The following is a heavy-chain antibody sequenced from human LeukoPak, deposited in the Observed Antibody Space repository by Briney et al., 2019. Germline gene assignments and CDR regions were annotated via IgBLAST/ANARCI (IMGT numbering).Heavy chain of an antibody. CDR3: ARLMYYYDSSGYYSQYFDY. CDR2: IYPGDSDT. J-gene: IGHJ4*02. V-gene: IGHV5-51*01. D-gene: IGHD3-22*01. CDR1: GYSFTSYW. Sequence: GESLKISCKGSGYSFTSYWIGWVRQMPGKGLEWMGIIYPGDSDTRYSPSFQGQVTISADKSISTAYLQWSSLKASDTAMYYCARLMYYYDSSGYYSQYFDYWDQGTLVTVSS.